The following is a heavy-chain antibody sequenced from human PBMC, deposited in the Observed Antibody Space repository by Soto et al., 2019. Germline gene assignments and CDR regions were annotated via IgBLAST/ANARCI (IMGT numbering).Heavy chain of an antibody. CDR2: IIPILGIA. J-gene: IGHJ6*03. Sequence: GVSVKVSCKASGGTFSIYTISWVRQAPGQGLEWMGRIIPILGIANYAQKFQGRVTITADKSTSTAYMELSSLRSEDTAVYYCARGANVGYCSSTSCYAGTPMDVWGKGTTVTVSS. CDR3: ARGANVGYCSSTSCYAGTPMDV. D-gene: IGHD2-2*01. CDR1: GGTFSIYT. V-gene: IGHV1-69*02.